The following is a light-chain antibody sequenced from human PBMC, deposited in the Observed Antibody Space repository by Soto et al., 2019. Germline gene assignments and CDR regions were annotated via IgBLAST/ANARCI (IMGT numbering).Light chain of an antibody. CDR3: QQYNNWS. Sequence: VVLSHSPCTLSLSPLERATLSCRASQSVSSNLAWYQQKPGQAPRLLIYGASTRATGIPARFSGSGSGTELTLTISSLQSEDFAVYYCQQYNNWSFGQGTRLEIK. CDR2: GAS. CDR1: QSVSSN. J-gene: IGKJ5*01. V-gene: IGKV3-15*01.